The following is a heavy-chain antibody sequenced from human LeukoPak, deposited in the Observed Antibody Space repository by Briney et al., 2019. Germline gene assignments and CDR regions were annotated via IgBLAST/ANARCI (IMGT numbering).Heavy chain of an antibody. D-gene: IGHD3-3*01. CDR1: GFTFSSYG. CDR2: IRYDGSNK. V-gene: IGHV3-30*02. CDR3: AKGLSKELLYRRAKYYFDY. Sequence: GSLRLSCAASGFTFSSYGMHWVRQAPGKGLEWVSFIRYDGSNKYYADSVKGRFTISRDNSKNTLYLQMSSLRAEDTAVYYCAKGLSKELLYRRAKYYFDYWGQGTLVTVSS. J-gene: IGHJ4*02.